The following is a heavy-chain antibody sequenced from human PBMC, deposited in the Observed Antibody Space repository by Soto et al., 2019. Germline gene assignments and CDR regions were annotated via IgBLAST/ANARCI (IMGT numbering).Heavy chain of an antibody. D-gene: IGHD2-21*02. CDR2: INPSGGHT. V-gene: IGHV1-46*01. CDR1: GNTFTNYY. CDR3: ARGGHVVVVTAAFAY. Sequence: QVQLMQSGAEVKKPGASVKVSCKASGNTFTNYYIHWVRQAPGQGLEWMGTINPSGGHTTYAQKVLGRVTMTRDTSPSTTYMELTSRRSAHTAVYYCARGGHVVVVTAAFAYWGQGPLVTVSS. J-gene: IGHJ4*02.